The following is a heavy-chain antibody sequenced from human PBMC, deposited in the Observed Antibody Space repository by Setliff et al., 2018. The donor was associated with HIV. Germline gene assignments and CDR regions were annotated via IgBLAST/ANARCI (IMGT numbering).Heavy chain of an antibody. CDR2: INHSGST. CDR3: VRPAFGIGGGADFDS. Sequence: PPGKGLEWIGEINHSGSTNYNMSLWSRVTISLDASRNQFSLELISVTAADTAVYYCVRPAFGIGGGADFDSWGQGTLVTVSS. D-gene: IGHD3-3*01. J-gene: IGHJ4*02. V-gene: IGHV4-34*01.